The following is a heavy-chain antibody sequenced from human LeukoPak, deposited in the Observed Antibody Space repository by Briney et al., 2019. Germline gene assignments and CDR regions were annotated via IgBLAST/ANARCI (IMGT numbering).Heavy chain of an antibody. CDR2: IFHGVTT. J-gene: IGHJ4*02. CDR3: AGPHYDILTGAYLGDY. CDR1: GSSINTPYY. Sequence: SETLSLTCTVSGSSINTPYYWAWIRQPPGEGLEWIGNIFHGVTTFYNPSLMNRVAISVDTSKNQFSLKLNSVTAADTAVYYCAGPHYDILTGAYLGDYWGQGTLVTVSS. V-gene: IGHV4-38-2*02. D-gene: IGHD3-9*01.